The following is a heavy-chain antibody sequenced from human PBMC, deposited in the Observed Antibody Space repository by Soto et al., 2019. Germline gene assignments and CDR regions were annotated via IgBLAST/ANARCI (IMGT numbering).Heavy chain of an antibody. CDR2: ISYDGSKK. J-gene: IGHJ6*02. CDR1: GLTFSSDG. D-gene: IGHD4-4*01. V-gene: IGHV3-30*18. Sequence: GGSLRLSCAVSGLTFSSDGMHWVRQAPGKGLEWVAVISYDGSKKYYADSVKGRFTISRDNSKNTVYLQMNSLRPEDTAVYYCAKSSTAEYYYYGMDVWGQGTTVTVSS. CDR3: AKSSTAEYYYYGMDV.